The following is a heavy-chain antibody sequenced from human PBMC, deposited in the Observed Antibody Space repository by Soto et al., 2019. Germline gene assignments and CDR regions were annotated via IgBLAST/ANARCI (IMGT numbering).Heavy chain of an antibody. CDR3: ARSGYCSGGSCYPYYYYYYGMDV. J-gene: IGHJ6*02. D-gene: IGHD2-15*01. CDR2: IYYRGST. V-gene: IGHV4-59*01. Sequence: SETLPLTYTASAGSTSPSHRTWLRQPPGKALARIGYIYYRGSTNYKPSLKSRVTISVDTSKNQFSLKLSSVTAADTAVYYCARSGYCSGGSCYPYYYYYYGMDVWGQGTTVTVSS. CDR1: AGSTSPSH.